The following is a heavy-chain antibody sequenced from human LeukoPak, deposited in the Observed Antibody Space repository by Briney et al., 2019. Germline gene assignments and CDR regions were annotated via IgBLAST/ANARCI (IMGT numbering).Heavy chain of an antibody. Sequence: SVKVSCKASGGTFSSYAISWVRQAPGQGLEWMGGIIPIFGTANYAQKFQGRVTITADESTSTAYMELSSLRSEDTAVYYCARDRGRGKVFDYWGQGTLVTVSS. D-gene: IGHD3-16*01. J-gene: IGHJ4*02. CDR1: GGTFSSYA. CDR3: ARDRGRGKVFDY. V-gene: IGHV1-69*01. CDR2: IIPIFGTA.